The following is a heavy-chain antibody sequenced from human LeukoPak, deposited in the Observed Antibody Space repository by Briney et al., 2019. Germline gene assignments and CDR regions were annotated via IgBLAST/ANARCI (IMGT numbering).Heavy chain of an antibody. V-gene: IGHV3-23*01. D-gene: IGHD6-13*01. CDR2: ISGSGGST. J-gene: IGHJ4*02. CDR3: AKGGRYSSSWFDY. CDR1: GFTFSSYA. Sequence: GGSLRLSCAASGFTFSSYAMSWVRQAPGKGLEWVSAISGSGGSTYYADSVKGRFTISRDNSKYTLYLQMNSLRAEDTAVYYCAKGGRYSSSWFDYWGQGTLVTVSS.